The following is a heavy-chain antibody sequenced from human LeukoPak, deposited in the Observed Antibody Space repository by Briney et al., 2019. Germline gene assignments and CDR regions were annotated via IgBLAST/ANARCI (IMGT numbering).Heavy chain of an antibody. J-gene: IGHJ5*02. V-gene: IGHV4-61*01. D-gene: IGHD4-17*01. Sequence: SGPTLVKPSETQSLTFTVSGGSVSSGSYYWRWIRQPPGKGLEWIGYIYYSGSTNYNPSLKSRVTISVDTSKNQFSLKLSSVTAADTAVYYCARYDYGDCWFDPWGQGTLVTVSS. CDR2: IYYSGST. CDR1: GGSVSSGSYY. CDR3: ARYDYGDCWFDP.